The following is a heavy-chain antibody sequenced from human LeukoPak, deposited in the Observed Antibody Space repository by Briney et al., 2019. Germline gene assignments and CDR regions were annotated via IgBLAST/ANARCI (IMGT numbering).Heavy chain of an antibody. V-gene: IGHV1-69*04. CDR1: GGTFSSYA. CDR2: IIPIFGIA. Sequence: SVKVSCKASGGTFSSYAISWVRQAPGQGLEWMGRIIPIFGIANYAQKFQGRVTITADKSTSTAYMELSSLRSEDTAVNYCAISRRSGYCSSTSCYTDYYYYGMDVWGQGTTVTVSS. D-gene: IGHD2-2*02. CDR3: AISRRSGYCSSTSCYTDYYYYGMDV. J-gene: IGHJ6*02.